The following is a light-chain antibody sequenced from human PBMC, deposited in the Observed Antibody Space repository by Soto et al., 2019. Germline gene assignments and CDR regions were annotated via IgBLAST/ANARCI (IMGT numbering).Light chain of an antibody. CDR1: QDISHY. J-gene: IGKJ2*01. CDR3: QQANSFPYT. V-gene: IGKV1-33*01. Sequence: DIQMTQSPSSLSASVGDRVTITCQASQDISHYLNWCQQKPGKAPKLLIYDAFNLETGVPSRFSGSGSGTDFTLTISSLEPEDFATYYCQQANSFPYTFGQGTTLEIK. CDR2: DAF.